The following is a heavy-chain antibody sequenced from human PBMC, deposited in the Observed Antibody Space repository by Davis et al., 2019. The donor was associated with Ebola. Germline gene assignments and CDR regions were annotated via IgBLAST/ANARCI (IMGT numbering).Heavy chain of an antibody. CDR1: GGSISSGDYY. CDR2: IYYSGST. J-gene: IGHJ4*02. V-gene: IGHV4-30-4*08. D-gene: IGHD3-22*01. CDR3: ARRESSGYYGGYFDY. Sequence: PSETLSLTCTVSGGSISSGDYYWSWIRQPPGKGLEWIGYIYYSGSTYYNPSLKSRVTISVDTSKNQFSLKLSSVTAADTAVYYCARRESSGYYGGYFDYWGQGTLVTVSS.